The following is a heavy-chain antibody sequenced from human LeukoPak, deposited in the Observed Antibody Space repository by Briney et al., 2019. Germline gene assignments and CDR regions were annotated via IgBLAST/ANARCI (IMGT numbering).Heavy chain of an antibody. J-gene: IGHJ5*02. CDR2: IYTSGST. CDR3: ARDRGYSGSFTLDPPPRYWFDP. CDR1: GGSISSSSYY. Sequence: SETLSLTCTVSGGSISSSSYYWGWIRQPPGKGLEWIGRIYTSGSTNYNPSLKSRVTMSVDTSKNQFSLKLSSVTAADTAVYYCARDRGYSGSFTLDPPPRYWFDPWGQGTLVTVSS. D-gene: IGHD1-26*01. V-gene: IGHV4-39*07.